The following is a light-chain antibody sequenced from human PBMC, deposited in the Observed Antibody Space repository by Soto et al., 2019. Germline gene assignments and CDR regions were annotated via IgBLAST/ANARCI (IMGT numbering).Light chain of an antibody. V-gene: IGKV1-5*03. CDR2: KAS. CDR3: QQYNSIRT. CDR1: QSISSW. J-gene: IGKJ1*01. Sequence: IQLTQSPSSLSASVGDRVTITCRASQSISSWLAWYQQKPGKAPKLLIYKASSLESGVPSRFSGSGSGTEFTLTISSLQPDDFATYYCQQYNSIRTFGQGTKVEIK.